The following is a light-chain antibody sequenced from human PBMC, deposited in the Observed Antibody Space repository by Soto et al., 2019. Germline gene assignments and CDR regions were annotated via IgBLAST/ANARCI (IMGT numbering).Light chain of an antibody. CDR2: WAS. CDR1: QSVLYSSNNQNY. CDR3: QQYYSTPPQFP. J-gene: IGKJ2*01. V-gene: IGKV4-1*01. Sequence: DIVMTQSPDSLAVSLGERATINCKSSQSVLYSSNNQNYLAWYQQKPGQPPKLLIYWASTRDSGVPDRFSGSGSGRDLTLTISSLQAEDVAVYYCQQYYSTPPQFPFGQGTKLEIK.